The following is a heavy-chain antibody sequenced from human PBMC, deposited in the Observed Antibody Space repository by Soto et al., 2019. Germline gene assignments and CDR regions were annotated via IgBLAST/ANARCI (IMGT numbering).Heavy chain of an antibody. D-gene: IGHD6-13*01. CDR2: IYSRGTT. V-gene: IGHV4-59*12. Sequence: PSETLSLTCTVSCGSISRYYWSWIRQPPGKGLELIGYIYSRGTTIYNPSLKSRVTISEDTSKNQFSLKLNSVTAADTAVYYCARAAMGGSSWPFDYWGQGTLVTVSS. CDR1: CGSISRYY. CDR3: ARAAMGGSSWPFDY. J-gene: IGHJ4*02.